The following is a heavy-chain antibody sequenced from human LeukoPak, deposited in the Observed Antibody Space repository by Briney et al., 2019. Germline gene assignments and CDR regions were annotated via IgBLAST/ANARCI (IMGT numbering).Heavy chain of an antibody. V-gene: IGHV4-39*07. J-gene: IGHJ4*02. CDR1: GGSISSGSYY. D-gene: IGHD6-19*01. CDR2: IYFTGTT. CDR3: ARQWLDRRHFDY. Sequence: SETPSLTCTVSGGSISSGSYYWSWIRQSPGKGLEWIGSIYFTGTTYYNPSLKSRITISVDTSKNQFSLKLSSVTAADTAVYYCARQWLDRRHFDYWGQGTLVTVSS.